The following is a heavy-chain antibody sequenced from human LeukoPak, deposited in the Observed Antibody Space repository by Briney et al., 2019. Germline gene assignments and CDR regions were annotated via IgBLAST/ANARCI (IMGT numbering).Heavy chain of an antibody. CDR2: IWCDGSNK. CDR3: ARNTRFAFDI. J-gene: IGHJ3*02. D-gene: IGHD3-16*01. CDR1: GFTFSSYG. V-gene: IGHV3-33*01. Sequence: PGGSLRLSCAASGFTFSSYGMHWVRQAPGKGLEWVAVIWCDGSNKYYADSVKGRFTVSRDISKNTLYLQVNSLRAEDTAMYYCARNTRFAFDIWGKGTMVTVSS.